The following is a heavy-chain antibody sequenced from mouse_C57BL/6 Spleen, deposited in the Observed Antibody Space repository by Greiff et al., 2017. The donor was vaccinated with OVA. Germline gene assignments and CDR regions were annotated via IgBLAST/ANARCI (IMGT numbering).Heavy chain of an antibody. CDR1: GYTFTDYE. D-gene: IGHD4-1*01. Sequence: VKLMESGAELVRPGASVTLSCKASGYTFTDYEMHWVKHTPVHGLEWIGAIDPETGGTAYNQKFKGKAILTADKSSSTAYMELRSLTSEDSAVYYCSNWDRGWGQGTTLTVSS. V-gene: IGHV1-15*01. CDR3: SNWDRG. CDR2: IDPETGGT. J-gene: IGHJ2*01.